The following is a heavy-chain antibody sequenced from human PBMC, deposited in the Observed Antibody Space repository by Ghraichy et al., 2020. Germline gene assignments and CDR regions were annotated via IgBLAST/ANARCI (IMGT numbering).Heavy chain of an antibody. J-gene: IGHJ4*02. CDR1: GFTFSEYY. V-gene: IGHV3-11*01. CDR3: ARILLWFGAYYFDY. Sequence: GGSLRLFCAASGFTFSEYYVSWIRQAPGKGLEWVSYSSSSGSRIYYADSVKGRFTVSRDNAKNSLSLQMNSLRAEDTAVYYCARILLWFGAYYFDYWGQGXLXXXXX. CDR2: SSSSGSRI. D-gene: IGHD3-10*01.